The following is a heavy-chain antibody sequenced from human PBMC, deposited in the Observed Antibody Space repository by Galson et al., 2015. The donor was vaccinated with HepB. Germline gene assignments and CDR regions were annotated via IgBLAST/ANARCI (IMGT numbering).Heavy chain of an antibody. CDR1: GFSFSDYA. Sequence: SLRLSCAGSGFSFSDYAMHWVRQAPGKGLEWVGVISYDGTNEYYSESVKGRFTISRDSSNNTLYLLLNSLRSDDTAVYYCARDRMASRYGSGRLDHWGQGNLVIVSS. CDR2: ISYDGTNE. V-gene: IGHV3-30*04. D-gene: IGHD3-10*01. CDR3: ARDRMASRYGSGRLDH. J-gene: IGHJ5*02.